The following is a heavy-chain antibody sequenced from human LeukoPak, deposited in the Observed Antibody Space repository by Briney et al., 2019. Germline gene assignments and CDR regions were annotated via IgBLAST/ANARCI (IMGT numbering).Heavy chain of an antibody. CDR3: ARFGYDFWSGEGWFDP. CDR1: GGSISSYY. D-gene: IGHD3-3*01. CDR2: IYYSGST. J-gene: IGHJ5*02. Sequence: SETLSLTCTLSGGSISSYYWSWIRQPPGKGLEWIGYIYYSGSTNYNPSLKSPVTISVDTSKNQFSLKLSSVTAADTAVYYCARFGYDFWSGEGWFDPWGQGTLVTVSS. V-gene: IGHV4-59*01.